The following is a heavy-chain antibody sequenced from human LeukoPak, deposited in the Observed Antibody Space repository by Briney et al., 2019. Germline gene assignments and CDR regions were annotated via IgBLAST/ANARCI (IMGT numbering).Heavy chain of an antibody. D-gene: IGHD1-26*01. Sequence: GSLRLSCAASGFSVSSDYMTWVRQPPGKGLEWIGCIYYSGSTNYNPSLKSRVTVSVDTSKDQFSLKLSSLTAADTAVYYCARTFLGDWYFDLWGRGTLVTVSS. V-gene: IGHV4-59*02. CDR1: GFSVSSDY. J-gene: IGHJ2*01. CDR3: ARTFLGDWYFDL. CDR2: IYYSGST.